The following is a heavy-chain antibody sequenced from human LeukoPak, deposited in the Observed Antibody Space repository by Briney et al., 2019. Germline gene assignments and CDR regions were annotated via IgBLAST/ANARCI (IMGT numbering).Heavy chain of an antibody. CDR3: ARLPCNGGSCYSELDY. Sequence: HGESLKISCKGSGYSFTSYWIGWVRQMPGKGLEWMGIIYPGDSDTRYSPSFQGQVTISADKSISTAYLQWSSLKASDTAMYYCARLPCNGGSCYSELDYWGQGTLVTVSS. CDR2: IYPGDSDT. D-gene: IGHD2-15*01. J-gene: IGHJ4*02. CDR1: GYSFTSYW. V-gene: IGHV5-51*01.